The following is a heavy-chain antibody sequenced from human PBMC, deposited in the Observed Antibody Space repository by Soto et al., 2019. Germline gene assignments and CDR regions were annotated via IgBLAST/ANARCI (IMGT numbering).Heavy chain of an antibody. CDR2: IYHSGST. CDR1: GGSISSGGYS. D-gene: IGHD3-22*01. V-gene: IGHV4-30-2*01. Sequence: SETLSLTCAVSGGSISSGGYSWSWIRQPPGKGLEWIGYIYHSGSTYYNPSLKSRVTISVDRSKNQFSLKLSSVTAADTAVYYCARGNPLYYYDSSGYTLWYWGQGTLVTVSS. J-gene: IGHJ4*02. CDR3: ARGNPLYYYDSSGYTLWY.